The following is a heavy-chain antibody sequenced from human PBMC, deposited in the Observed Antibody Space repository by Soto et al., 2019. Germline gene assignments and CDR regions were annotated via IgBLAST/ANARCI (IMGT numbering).Heavy chain of an antibody. Sequence: SETLSLTCAVSGGSISSSNWWSWVRQPPGKGLEWIGEIYHSGSTNYNPSLKSRVTISVDKSKNQFSLKLSSVTAADTAVYYCARGGYYYGSRPLYYGMDVWGQGTTVTVSS. J-gene: IGHJ6*02. V-gene: IGHV4-4*02. CDR2: IYHSGST. CDR1: GGSISSSNW. D-gene: IGHD3-10*01. CDR3: ARGGYYYGSRPLYYGMDV.